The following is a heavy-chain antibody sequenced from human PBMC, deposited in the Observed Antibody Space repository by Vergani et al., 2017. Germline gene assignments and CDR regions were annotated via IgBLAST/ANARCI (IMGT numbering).Heavy chain of an antibody. CDR1: GGSISSGSYY. Sequence: QVQLQESGPGLVKPSQTLSLTCTVSGGSISSGSYYWSWIRQPAGKGLEWIGRIYTSGSTNYNPSLTSRVTMSVDTSKNQFSLKLSSVTAADTAVYYCARGEGSWSNNWFDPWGQGTLVTVSS. D-gene: IGHD3-10*01. CDR2: IYTSGST. V-gene: IGHV4-61*02. J-gene: IGHJ5*02. CDR3: ARGEGSWSNNWFDP.